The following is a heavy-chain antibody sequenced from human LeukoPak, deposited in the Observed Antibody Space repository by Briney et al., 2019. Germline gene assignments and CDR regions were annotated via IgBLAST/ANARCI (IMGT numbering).Heavy chain of an antibody. J-gene: IGHJ6*04. CDR2: ISSDSNYI. D-gene: IGHD3-10*02. CDR1: GFTFSTYS. V-gene: IGHV3-21*01. CDR3: AELGITMIGGV. Sequence: GGSLRLSCAASGFTFSTYSMNWVRQAPGKGLEWVSSISSDSNYIYYADSLRGRFTMSRDNAKNSLYLQMNSLRAEDTAVYYCAELGITMIGGVWGKGTTVTISP.